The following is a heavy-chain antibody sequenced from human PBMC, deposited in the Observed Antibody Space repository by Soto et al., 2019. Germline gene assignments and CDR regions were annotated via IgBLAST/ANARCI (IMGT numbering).Heavy chain of an antibody. D-gene: IGHD3-3*01. CDR3: ARAGYDFWSGYFGEDS. CDR1: GYTFTSYG. CDR2: ISAYNGNT. Sequence: APVKVSCKASGYTFTSYGISWVRQALGQGLEWMGWISAYNGNTNYAQKLQGRVTMTTDTSTSTAYMELRSLRSDDTAVYYCARAGYDFWSGYFGEDSWGQGTLVTVSS. J-gene: IGHJ4*02. V-gene: IGHV1-18*01.